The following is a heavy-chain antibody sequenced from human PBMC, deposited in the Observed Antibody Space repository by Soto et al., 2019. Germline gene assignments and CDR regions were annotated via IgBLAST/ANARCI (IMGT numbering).Heavy chain of an antibody. CDR3: ARARQWLVQYYYYYGMDV. CDR2: ISYDGSNK. CDR1: GFTFSSYA. J-gene: IGHJ6*02. Sequence: PGGSLRLSCAASGFTFSSYAMHWVRQAPGKGLEWVAVISYDGSNKYYADSVKGRFTISRDNSKNTLYLQMNSLRAEDTAVYYCARARQWLVQYYYYYGMDVWGQGTTVTVSS. V-gene: IGHV3-30-3*01. D-gene: IGHD6-19*01.